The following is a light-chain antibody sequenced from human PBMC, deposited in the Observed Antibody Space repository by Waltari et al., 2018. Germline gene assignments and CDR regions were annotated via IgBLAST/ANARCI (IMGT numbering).Light chain of an antibody. J-gene: IGLJ3*02. CDR1: SSNIGSNT. Sequence: QSVLTQPPSASGTPGQRVTISCSGSSSNIGSNTVAWYEQFPGMAPRLLIYSNNGRPSGVPYRFSGSKSGSSASLTISWLHFEDEADYYCATWDDSLNGRVFGGGTKLTVL. CDR2: SNN. CDR3: ATWDDSLNGRV. V-gene: IGLV1-44*01.